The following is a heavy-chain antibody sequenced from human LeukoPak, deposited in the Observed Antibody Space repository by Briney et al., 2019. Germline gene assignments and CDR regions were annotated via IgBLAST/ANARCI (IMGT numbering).Heavy chain of an antibody. V-gene: IGHV3-66*02. CDR3: ARDRIGTGYYYYMDV. D-gene: IGHD1-1*01. CDR1: GFTVSSNY. J-gene: IGHJ6*03. CDR2: IYSGGST. Sequence: GGSLRLSCAASGFTVSSNYMSWVRQAPGKGLEWVSVIYSGGSTYYADSVKGRFTISSDNSKNTLYLQMNSLRAEDTAVYYCARDRIGTGYYYYMDVWGKGTTVTVSS.